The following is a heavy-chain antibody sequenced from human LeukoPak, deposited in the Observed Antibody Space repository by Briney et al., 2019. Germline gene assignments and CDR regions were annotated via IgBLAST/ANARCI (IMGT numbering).Heavy chain of an antibody. CDR1: GFTVSSNY. V-gene: IGHV3-66*01. CDR3: ARGAATVTKLFDY. CDR2: IYSGGGT. D-gene: IGHD4-17*01. J-gene: IGHJ4*02. Sequence: GGSLRLSCAASGFTVSSNYMSWVRQAPGKGLEWVSVIYSGGGTYYADSVKGRFTISRDNSKNTLYLQMNSLRAEDTAVYYCARGAATVTKLFDYWGQGTLVTVSS.